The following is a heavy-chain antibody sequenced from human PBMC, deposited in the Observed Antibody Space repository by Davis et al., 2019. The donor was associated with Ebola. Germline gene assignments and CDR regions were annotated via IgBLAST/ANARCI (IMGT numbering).Heavy chain of an antibody. D-gene: IGHD4-17*01. V-gene: IGHV3-23*01. CDR3: AKVHPPTTVTTGWFDP. J-gene: IGHJ5*02. Sequence: GESLKISCAASGFIFSSYAMSWVRQAPGKGLEWVSSISVRSITYHADSVKGRFTISRDNSKNTLYLQMNSLRAEDTAVYYCAKVHPPTTVTTGWFDPWGQGTPDTVSS. CDR2: ISVRSIT. CDR1: GFIFSSYA.